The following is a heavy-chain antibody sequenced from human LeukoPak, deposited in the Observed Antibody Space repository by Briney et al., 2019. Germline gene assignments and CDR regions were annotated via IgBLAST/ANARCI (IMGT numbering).Heavy chain of an antibody. J-gene: IGHJ4*02. CDR2: IKSKTDGGTT. V-gene: IGHV3-15*07. Sequence: PGGSLRLSCAASGFTFSNAWMNWVRQAPGKGLEWVGRIKSKTDGGTTDYAAPVKGRFTISRDDSKYTLYLQMNSLKTEDTAVYYCTTDRGIVVVITSGFDYWGQGTLVTVSS. CDR1: GFTFSNAW. D-gene: IGHD3-22*01. CDR3: TTDRGIVVVITSGFDY.